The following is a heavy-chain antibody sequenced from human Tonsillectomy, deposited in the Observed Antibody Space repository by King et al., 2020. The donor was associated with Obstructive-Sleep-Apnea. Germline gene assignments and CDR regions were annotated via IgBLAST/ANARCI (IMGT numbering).Heavy chain of an antibody. CDR1: GYTFTSYY. CDR2: INPMGGIK. V-gene: IGHV1-46*01. J-gene: IGHJ6*02. CDR3: ARVGSGSSTFTNYGMDV. Sequence: QLVQSGAEVKKPGASVKVSCKASGYTFTSYYMHLVRQAPGQGLECMGIINPMGGIKSYAQKFQGRVTMTRDTSTSTVYMELSSLRSEDTAVYYCARVGSGSSTFTNYGMDVWGQGTTVTVSS. D-gene: IGHD1-26*01.